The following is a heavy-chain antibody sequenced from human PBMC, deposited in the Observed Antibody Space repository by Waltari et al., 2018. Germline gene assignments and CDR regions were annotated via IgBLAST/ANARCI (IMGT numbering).Heavy chain of an antibody. Sequence: QVQLVQSGAEVKEPGSSVKVSCKVSGGTFNNSCISWVRQAPGQGLEWRGGVIPVLGATNYAQKFQGRVTISADESSGTAYMEMSSLRSGDTAIYFCAFDTSGSEDYFDFWGQGTLVTVSS. CDR1: GGTFNNSC. CDR3: AFDTSGSEDYFDF. J-gene: IGHJ4*02. CDR2: VIPVLGAT. D-gene: IGHD3-10*01. V-gene: IGHV1-69*01.